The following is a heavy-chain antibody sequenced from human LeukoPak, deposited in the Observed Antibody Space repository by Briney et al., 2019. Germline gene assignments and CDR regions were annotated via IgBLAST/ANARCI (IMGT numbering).Heavy chain of an antibody. CDR2: MNPNSGNT. CDR1: GYTFTSYD. J-gene: IGHJ5*02. Sequence: ASVKVSCKASGYTFTSYDINWVRQATGQGLEWMGWMNPNSGNTGYAQKFRGRVTMTRNTSISTAYMELSSLRSEDTAVYYCARMHYYGSGSYNWFDPWGQGTLVTVSS. CDR3: ARMHYYGSGSYNWFDP. V-gene: IGHV1-8*01. D-gene: IGHD3-10*01.